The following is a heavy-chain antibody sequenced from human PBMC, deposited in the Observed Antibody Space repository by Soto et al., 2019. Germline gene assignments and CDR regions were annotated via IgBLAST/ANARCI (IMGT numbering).Heavy chain of an antibody. CDR1: GGSISSYY. D-gene: IGHD5-18*01. J-gene: IGHJ4*02. Sequence: PSETLSLTCTVSGGSISSYYWSWIRQPPGKGLEWIGYIYYSGSTNYNLSLKSRVTISVDTSKNQFSLKLSSVTAADTAVHYCARVRGYSYGYGSFDDWGQGTLVTVSS. CDR3: ARVRGYSYGYGSFDD. V-gene: IGHV4-59*01. CDR2: IYYSGST.